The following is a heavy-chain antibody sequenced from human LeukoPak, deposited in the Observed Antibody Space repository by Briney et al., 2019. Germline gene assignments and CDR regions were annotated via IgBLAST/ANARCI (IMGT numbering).Heavy chain of an antibody. CDR3: AKGAASSSWYGGFDP. Sequence: PGGSLRLSCAASGFTFSTYAMNWVRQAPGKGLEWVSAISGSGGTTYYADSVKGRFTISRDNSKNTLYVQMNSLRAEDTAVYFCAKGAASSSWYGGFDPWGQGTLVTVSS. CDR2: ISGSGGTT. J-gene: IGHJ5*02. V-gene: IGHV3-23*01. CDR1: GFTFSTYA. D-gene: IGHD6-13*01.